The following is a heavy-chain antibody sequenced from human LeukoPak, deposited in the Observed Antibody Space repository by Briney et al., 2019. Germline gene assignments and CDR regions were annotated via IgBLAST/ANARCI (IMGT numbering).Heavy chain of an antibody. Sequence: GGSLRLSCAASGFTFSSYAMSWVRQAPGKGLEWVSAISGSGGSTYYADSVKGRFTISRDNSKNTLYLQVNSLRAEDTAVYYCAKDCGGGCYAPDYWGQGTLVTVSS. V-gene: IGHV3-23*01. J-gene: IGHJ4*02. CDR3: AKDCGGGCYAPDY. CDR1: GFTFSSYA. CDR2: ISGSGGST. D-gene: IGHD2-21*02.